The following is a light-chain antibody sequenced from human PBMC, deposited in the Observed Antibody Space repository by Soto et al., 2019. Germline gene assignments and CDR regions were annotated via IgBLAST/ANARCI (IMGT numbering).Light chain of an antibody. Sequence: EIALTQSPATLSLSPGERATLSCRASHSINSSYLAWYQQKPGHAPTLLLYGASSRATGIPERFSGSGSGTEFTLTISRLVHEDFAVYYCQQYGSSPLYTFGQGTKLEIK. CDR3: QQYGSSPLYT. CDR1: HSINSSY. V-gene: IGKV3-20*01. CDR2: GAS. J-gene: IGKJ2*01.